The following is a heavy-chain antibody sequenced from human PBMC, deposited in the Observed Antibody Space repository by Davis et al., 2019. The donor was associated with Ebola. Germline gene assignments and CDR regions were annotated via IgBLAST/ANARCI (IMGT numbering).Heavy chain of an antibody. V-gene: IGHV3-23*01. Sequence: GGSLRPSCAASGFTLSSNAMSWVRQAPGKGLEWVSAISGSGGSTYYADSVKGRFTISRDNSKNTVYLQMNRLRAEDTAVYYCAKGTRDYWGQGTLVTVSS. CDR1: GFTLSSNA. CDR3: AKGTRDY. CDR2: ISGSGGST. J-gene: IGHJ4*02.